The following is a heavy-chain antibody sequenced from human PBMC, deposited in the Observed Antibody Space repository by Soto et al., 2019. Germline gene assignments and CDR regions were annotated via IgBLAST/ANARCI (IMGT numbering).Heavy chain of an antibody. Sequence: SETLSPTCTVSGGSISSSSYYWGWIRQPPGKGLEWIGSIYYSGSTYYNPSLKSRVTISVDTSKNLFSLKLSSVTAADTAVYYCARRRGGNYYDSSGYDAFDIWGQGTMVTVSS. V-gene: IGHV4-39*01. D-gene: IGHD3-22*01. CDR2: IYYSGST. CDR3: ARRRGGNYYDSSGYDAFDI. CDR1: GGSISSSSYY. J-gene: IGHJ3*02.